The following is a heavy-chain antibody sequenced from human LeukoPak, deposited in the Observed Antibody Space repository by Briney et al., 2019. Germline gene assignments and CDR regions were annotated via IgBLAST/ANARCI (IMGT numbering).Heavy chain of an antibody. CDR2: MNPNSGNT. Sequence: GASVKVSCKASGYTFTSYDINWMRQATGQGLEWMGWMNPNSGNTGYAQKFQGRVTMTRNTSISTAYMELSSLRSEDTAVYYCARVGGVVVAGGTIEDYWGQGTLVTVSS. CDR1: GYTFTSYD. D-gene: IGHD2-15*01. CDR3: ARVGGVVVAGGTIEDY. J-gene: IGHJ4*02. V-gene: IGHV1-8*01.